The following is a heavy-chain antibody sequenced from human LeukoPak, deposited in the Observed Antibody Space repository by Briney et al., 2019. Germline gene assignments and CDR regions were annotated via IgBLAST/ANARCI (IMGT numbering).Heavy chain of an antibody. Sequence: SETLSLTCTVSGGSISSYYWSWIRQPPGKGLEWIGYIYYSGSTNYNPSLKSRVTISVDTSKNQFSLKLSSVTAADTAVYYCARAALKDIAQYAFDIWGQGTMVTVSS. J-gene: IGHJ3*02. CDR1: GGSISSYY. CDR3: ARAALKDIAQYAFDI. CDR2: IYYSGST. D-gene: IGHD5-12*01. V-gene: IGHV4-59*01.